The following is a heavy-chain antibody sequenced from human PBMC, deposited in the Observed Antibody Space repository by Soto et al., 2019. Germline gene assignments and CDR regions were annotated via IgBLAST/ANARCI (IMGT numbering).Heavy chain of an antibody. CDR1: GGTFSSYA. D-gene: IGHD3-10*01. CDR3: AREYRQTPPVFGGMDV. Sequence: ASVKVSCKASGGTFSSYAISWVRQAPGQGLEWMGGIIPIFGTANYAQKFQGRVTITADESTSTAYMELSSLRSEDTAVYYCAREYRQTPPVFGGMDVWGQGTTVTVSS. CDR2: IIPIFGTA. V-gene: IGHV1-69*13. J-gene: IGHJ6*02.